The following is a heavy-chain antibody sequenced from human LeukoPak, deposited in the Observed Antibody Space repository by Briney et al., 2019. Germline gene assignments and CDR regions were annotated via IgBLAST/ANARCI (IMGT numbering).Heavy chain of an antibody. V-gene: IGHV4-59*08. CDR2: IYYSGST. J-gene: IGHJ4*02. CDR1: GGSISSYY. CDR3: ASPGDYGDYSV. D-gene: IGHD4-17*01. Sequence: SETLSLTCTVSGGSISSYYWSWIRQPPGKGLEWIGYIYYSGSTNYNPSLKSRVTISVDTSKNQFSLKLSSVTAADTAVYYCASPGDYGDYSVWGQGTLVTVSS.